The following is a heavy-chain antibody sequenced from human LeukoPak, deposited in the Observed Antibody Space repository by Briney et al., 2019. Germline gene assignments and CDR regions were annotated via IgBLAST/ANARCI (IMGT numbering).Heavy chain of an antibody. J-gene: IGHJ4*02. CDR3: AGRRDGYNSWVDY. D-gene: IGHD5-24*01. CDR1: GGSISSYY. V-gene: IGHV4-59*08. CDR2: IYYSGST. Sequence: SETLSLTCTVSGGSISSYYWSWIRQPPGKGLEWIGYIYYSGSTNYNPSLKSRVTISVDTSKNQFSLKLSSVTAADTAVYYCAGRRDGYNSWVDYWGQGTLVTVSS.